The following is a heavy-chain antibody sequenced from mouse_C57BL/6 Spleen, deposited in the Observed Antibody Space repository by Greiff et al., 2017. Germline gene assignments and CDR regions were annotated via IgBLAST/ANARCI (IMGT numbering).Heavy chain of an antibody. D-gene: IGHD2-4*01. CDR1: GYTFTSYT. V-gene: IGHV1-4*01. J-gene: IGHJ3*01. CDR2: INPSSGYT. CDR3: ARPYDYDVGWFAY. Sequence: QVQLQQSGAELARPGASVKMSCKASGYTFTSYTMHWVKQRPGQGLEWIGYINPSSGYTKYNQKFKDKATLTADKSSSTAYMQLSSLTSEDSAVYYCARPYDYDVGWFAYWGQGTLVTVSA.